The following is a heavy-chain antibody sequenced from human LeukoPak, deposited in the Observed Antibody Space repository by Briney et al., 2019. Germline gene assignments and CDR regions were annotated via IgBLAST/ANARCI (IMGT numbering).Heavy chain of an antibody. J-gene: IGHJ4*02. V-gene: IGHV4-38-2*02. CDR1: GYYISSGYY. Sequence: SETLSLTCVVSGYYISSGYYWGWIRQPPGKVLEWIGSIYYSGSTYYTPSLKRLLTISVDTSKHQFSLRLSFVTAADTAVYYCARESRLCSSTSCYGFDYWGQGTLVTVSS. CDR3: ARESRLCSSTSCYGFDY. D-gene: IGHD2-2*01. CDR2: IYYSGST.